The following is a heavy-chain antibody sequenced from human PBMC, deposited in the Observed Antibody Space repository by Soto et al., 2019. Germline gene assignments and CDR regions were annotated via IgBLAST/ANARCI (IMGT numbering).Heavy chain of an antibody. Sequence: EVQLLESGGGLVQPGGSLRLSCAASGFTFSSYAMSWVRQAPGKGLEWVSAISGSGGSTYYADSVKGRFTISRDNSKITLYLQMNSLRAEDTAVYYCVQRRVIVVVPAAFVDYWGQGTLVTVSS. CDR3: VQRRVIVVVPAAFVDY. CDR2: ISGSGGST. D-gene: IGHD2-2*01. V-gene: IGHV3-23*01. CDR1: GFTFSSYA. J-gene: IGHJ4*02.